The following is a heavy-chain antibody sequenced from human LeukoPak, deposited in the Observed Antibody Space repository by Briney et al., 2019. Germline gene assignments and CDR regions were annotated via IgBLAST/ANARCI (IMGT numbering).Heavy chain of an antibody. J-gene: IGHJ4*02. D-gene: IGHD1-26*01. Sequence: GESLKISRKGPGYTYTNYWIIWVRQMPGKDLEWMGRIDPSDSHTNYSPSFQGHVTISADKSISTAYLQWSSLKASDTAVYYCVRPGPSGSYAYWGPGTLVIVSS. CDR2: IDPSDSHT. CDR3: VRPGPSGSYAY. V-gene: IGHV5-10-1*01. CDR1: GYTYTNYW.